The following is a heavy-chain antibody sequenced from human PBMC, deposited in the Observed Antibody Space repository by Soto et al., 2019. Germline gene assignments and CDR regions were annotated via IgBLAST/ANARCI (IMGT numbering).Heavy chain of an antibody. D-gene: IGHD6-13*01. Sequence: GGSQRLLCAASGFTFDDYSMHCVPQAPVKGLEWVSYSTWNSGYIGYADSVKGRFTISRDNANTSLYLQMNSLKPEDTAFYYCAKALYGSSSSPIDYWGQGTLVTVSS. CDR1: GFTFDDYS. V-gene: IGHV3-9*01. CDR2: STWNSGYI. CDR3: AKALYGSSSSPIDY. J-gene: IGHJ4*02.